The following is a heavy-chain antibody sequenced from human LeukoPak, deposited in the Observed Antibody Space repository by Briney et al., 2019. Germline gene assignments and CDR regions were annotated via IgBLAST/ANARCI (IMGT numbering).Heavy chain of an antibody. CDR3: ARGLYWFDP. J-gene: IGHJ5*02. CDR1: GFTFSNAW. V-gene: IGHV3-74*01. Sequence: GGSLRLSCAASGFTFSNAWMSWVRQAPGKGLVWVSHINSDGGTTSYADSVKDRFAISRDNAKNTLNLQINSLRAEDTAVYYCARGLYWFDPWGQGTLVTVSS. CDR2: INSDGGTT.